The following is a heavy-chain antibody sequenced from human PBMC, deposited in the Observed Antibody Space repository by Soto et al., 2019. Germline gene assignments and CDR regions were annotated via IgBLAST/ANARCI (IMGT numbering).Heavy chain of an antibody. CDR3: ARGIAAAGIIFPWWFDP. CDR2: IYYSGST. J-gene: IGHJ5*02. V-gene: IGHV4-59*01. Sequence: SETLSLTCTVSGGSISSYYWSWIRQPPGKGLEWIGYIYYSGSTNYNPSLKSRVTISVDTSKNQFSLRLSSVTAADTAVYYCARGIAAAGIIFPWWFDPWGQGTLVTVSS. CDR1: GGSISSYY. D-gene: IGHD6-13*01.